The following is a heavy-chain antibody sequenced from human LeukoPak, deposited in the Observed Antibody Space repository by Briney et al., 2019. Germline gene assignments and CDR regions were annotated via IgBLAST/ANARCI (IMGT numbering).Heavy chain of an antibody. CDR1: SYTFISYG. CDR3: AKDQNWNRGLSPPPFDI. V-gene: IGHV1-18*01. Sequence: ASVKVSCKASSYTFISYGISWVRQAPGQGLERMGWINTYNGNTNYAQKLQGRVTMTTDTSTTTAYMELRSLGSDDPAVYYCAKDQNWNRGLSPPPFDIWGQGTMVTVSS. CDR2: INTYNGNT. J-gene: IGHJ3*02. D-gene: IGHD1-1*01.